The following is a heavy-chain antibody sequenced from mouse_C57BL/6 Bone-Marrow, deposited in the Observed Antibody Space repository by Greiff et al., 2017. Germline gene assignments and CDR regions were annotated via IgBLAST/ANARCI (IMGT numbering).Heavy chain of an antibody. CDR2: IRLKSDNYAT. D-gene: IGHD1-1*02. Sequence: DVKLVESGGGLVQPGGSMKLSCVASGFTFSNYWMNWVRQSPEKGLEWVAQIRLKSDNYATHYAESVKGRFTISRDDSKSSVHLQMNNLRAEDTGIYYCTALWGAYWGQGTLVTVSA. V-gene: IGHV6-3*01. J-gene: IGHJ3*01. CDR1: GFTFSNYW. CDR3: TALWGAY.